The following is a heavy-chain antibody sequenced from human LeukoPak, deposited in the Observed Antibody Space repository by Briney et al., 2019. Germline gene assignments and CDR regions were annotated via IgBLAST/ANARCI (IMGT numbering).Heavy chain of an antibody. CDR3: ARDHVGYDSSGYYPGDAFDI. D-gene: IGHD3-22*01. CDR2: INHSGIT. J-gene: IGHJ3*02. Sequence: PSETLSLTCAVYGESVSGYYWTWIRQPPGKGLEWIGEINHSGITTHNSSLKSRVSISVDMYKNQLSLNLTSVTAADTAVYYCARDHVGYDSSGYYPGDAFDIWGQGTMVTVSS. CDR1: GESVSGYY. V-gene: IGHV4-34*01.